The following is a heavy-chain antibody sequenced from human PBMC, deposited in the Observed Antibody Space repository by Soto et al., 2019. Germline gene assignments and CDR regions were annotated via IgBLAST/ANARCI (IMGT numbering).Heavy chain of an antibody. CDR2: MNPNSGNT. Sequence: QVQLVQSGAEVKKSGASVKVSCKASGYTFTSYDINWVRQATGQGLEWMGWMNPNSGNTGYAQKFQGRVPXTRNTSKSTAYMELSSLRYEDTAVYYCARERSAAGTGWFDPWGQGTLVTVSS. V-gene: IGHV1-8*01. CDR3: ARERSAAGTGWFDP. D-gene: IGHD6-13*01. J-gene: IGHJ5*02. CDR1: GYTFTSYD.